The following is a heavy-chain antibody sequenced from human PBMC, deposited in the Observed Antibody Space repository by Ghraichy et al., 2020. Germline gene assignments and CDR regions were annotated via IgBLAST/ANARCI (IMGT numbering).Heavy chain of an antibody. CDR2: INHSGST. D-gene: IGHD3-9*01. Sequence: SETLSLTCAVYGGSFSGYYWSWIRQPPGKGLEWIGEINHSGSTNYNPSLKSRVTISVDTSKNQFSLKLSSVTAADTAVYYCASLGLRYLWGQGTMVTVSS. CDR1: GGSFSGYY. V-gene: IGHV4-34*01. CDR3: ASLGLRYL. J-gene: IGHJ3*01.